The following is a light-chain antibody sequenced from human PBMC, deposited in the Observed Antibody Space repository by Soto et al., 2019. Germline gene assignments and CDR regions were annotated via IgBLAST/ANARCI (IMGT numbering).Light chain of an antibody. V-gene: IGLV1-44*01. CDR3: AAWDVSLKNVL. CDR1: SSNIGSNT. J-gene: IGLJ2*01. CDR2: NYN. Sequence: QSALTQPPSASGTPGQRVTLSCSGSSSNIGSNTVNWYQQFPGTAPKLLMYNYNQRPSGVPDRFSGSNSGTSASLAISGLQSEDEADYYCAAWDVSLKNVLFGGGTKLTVL.